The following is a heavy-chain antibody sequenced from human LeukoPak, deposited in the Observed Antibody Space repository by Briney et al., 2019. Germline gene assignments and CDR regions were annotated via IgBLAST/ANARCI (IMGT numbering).Heavy chain of an antibody. D-gene: IGHD6-19*01. J-gene: IGHJ4*02. V-gene: IGHV4-39*07. CDR2: INHSGST. CDR1: GGSISSSSYY. Sequence: SETLSLTCTVSGGSISSSSYYWSWIRQPPGKGLEWIGEINHSGSTNYNPSLKSRVTISVDTSKNQFSLKLSSVTAADTAVYYCASNGWGYSSGWYFDYWGQGTLVTVSS. CDR3: ASNGWGYSSGWYFDY.